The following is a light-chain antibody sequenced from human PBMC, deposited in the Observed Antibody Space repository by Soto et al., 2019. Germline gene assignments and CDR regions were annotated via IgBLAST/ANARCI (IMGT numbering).Light chain of an antibody. CDR2: DVS. CDR1: SSDDGGYHY. CDR3: SSYTSSSTYVA. Sequence: QSALTQPASVSGSPGQSITISCTGTSSDDGGYHYVSWYQQHPGKAPKLMIYDVSNRPSGVSNRFSGSKSGNTASLSISGLEAEDEADYYCSSYTSSSTYVAFGGGTKLTVL. V-gene: IGLV2-14*01. J-gene: IGLJ2*01.